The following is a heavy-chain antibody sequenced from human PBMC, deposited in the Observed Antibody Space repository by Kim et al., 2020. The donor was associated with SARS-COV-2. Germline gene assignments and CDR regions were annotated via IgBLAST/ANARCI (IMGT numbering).Heavy chain of an antibody. J-gene: IGHJ4*02. Sequence: SETLSLTCTVSGGSISSGDYYWSWIRQPPGKGLEWIGYIYYSGSTYYNPSLKSRVTISVDTSKNQFSLKLSSVTAADTAVYYCARGPNGDYALFWGQGTLVTVSS. CDR1: GGSISSGDYY. D-gene: IGHD4-17*01. CDR3: ARGPNGDYALF. V-gene: IGHV4-30-4*01. CDR2: IYYSGST.